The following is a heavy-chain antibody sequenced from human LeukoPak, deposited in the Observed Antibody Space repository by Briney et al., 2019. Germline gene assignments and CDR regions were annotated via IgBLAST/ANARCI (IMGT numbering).Heavy chain of an antibody. Sequence: ASVKVSCKASGYTFTSYGSSWVRQAPGQGLEWMGWISAYNGNTNYAQKLHGRVTMTTDTSTSTAYMELRRLRSDATAVYYCARTVVVVPAAMGSYYFDYWGQGTLVTVSS. D-gene: IGHD2-2*01. CDR1: GYTFTSYG. V-gene: IGHV1-18*04. CDR2: ISAYNGNT. CDR3: ARTVVVVPAAMGSYYFDY. J-gene: IGHJ4*02.